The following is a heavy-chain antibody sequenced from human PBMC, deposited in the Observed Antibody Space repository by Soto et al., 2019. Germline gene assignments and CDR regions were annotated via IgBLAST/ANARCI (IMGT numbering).Heavy chain of an antibody. CDR3: ARGGLAAAGNIYYYYMDV. CDR1: GDSVSSNSAA. V-gene: IGHV6-1*01. Sequence: SQTLSLTCAISGDSVSSNSAAWNWIRQSPSRGLEWLGRTYYRSKWYNDYAVSVKSRITINPDTSKNQFSLQLNSVTPEDTAVYYCARGGLAAAGNIYYYYMDVWGKGTTVTVSS. CDR2: TYYRSKWYN. D-gene: IGHD6-13*01. J-gene: IGHJ6*03.